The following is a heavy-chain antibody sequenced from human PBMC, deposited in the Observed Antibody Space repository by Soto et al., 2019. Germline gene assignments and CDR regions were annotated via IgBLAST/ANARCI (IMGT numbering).Heavy chain of an antibody. CDR1: GYTFSDYF. D-gene: IGHD1-26*01. V-gene: IGHV1-2*02. J-gene: IGHJ6*02. CDR3: ARIKWGLDYYSGMDV. CDR2: INPKTAAT. Sequence: QVQLVQSGAEVRKSGASVKVSCKASGYTFSDYFIQWLRQAPGQGLEWVAWINPKTAATNYAKKFPGRGPVTNRPALRTALPEPARVEPDRTGLYYCARIKWGLDYYSGMDVWGQGTAVSVTS.